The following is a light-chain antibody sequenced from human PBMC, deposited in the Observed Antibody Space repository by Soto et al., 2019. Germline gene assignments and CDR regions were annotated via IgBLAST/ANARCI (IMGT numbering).Light chain of an antibody. Sequence: QSVLTQPASLSGSPGQSITISCTGTSSDIGSYNYVSWYQQHPGKAPKLMIFDVSYRPSGISDRFSGSKSGNTASLTISGLQPEDEADYYCISYGASSTVFGGETKVTVL. CDR3: ISYGASSTV. CDR1: SSDIGSYNY. CDR2: DVS. J-gene: IGLJ3*02. V-gene: IGLV2-14*03.